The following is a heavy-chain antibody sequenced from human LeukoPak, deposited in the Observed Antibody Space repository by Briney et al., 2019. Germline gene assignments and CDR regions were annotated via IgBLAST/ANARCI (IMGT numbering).Heavy chain of an antibody. CDR3: AREITGHYYFDY. D-gene: IGHD1-20*01. CDR1: GFPFSSYS. J-gene: IGHJ4*02. V-gene: IGHV3-21*01. CDR2: INSSSSYI. Sequence: GGSLRLSFSASGFPFSSYSMNWVRQAPGKGLEWVSSINSSSSYIYYADSVKGRFTISRDNAKNSLYLQMNSLRAEDMAVYYCAREITGHYYFDYWGQGTLVTVSS.